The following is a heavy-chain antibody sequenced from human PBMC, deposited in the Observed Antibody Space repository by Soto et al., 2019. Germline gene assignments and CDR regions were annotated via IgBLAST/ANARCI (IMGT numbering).Heavy chain of an antibody. CDR2: ISGYNGNT. CDR3: ARDLGPPNWFDS. J-gene: IGHJ5*01. D-gene: IGHD2-8*01. CDR1: GYAFSGYR. V-gene: IGHV1-18*01. Sequence: QVQLVQSGAEMKQPGASVKVSCKTSGYAFSGYRLSWVRQGPGQGLEWMGWISGYNGNTDYAQKFQGRVTMTTDTSTTTAYMELRSLRSEDTAVYYCARDLGPPNWFDSWGQGTLVTVSS.